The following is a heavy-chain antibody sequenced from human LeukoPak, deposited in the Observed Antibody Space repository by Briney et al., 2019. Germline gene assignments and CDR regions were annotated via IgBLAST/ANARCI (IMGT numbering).Heavy chain of an antibody. V-gene: IGHV3-21*01. CDR1: GFTFSSYS. CDR3: ARATTSAFDI. Sequence: TGGSLRPSCAASGFTFSSYSMNWVRQAPGKGLEWVSSISSSSSYIYYADSVKGRFTISRDNAKNSLYPQMNSLRAEDTAVYYCARATTSAFDIWGQGTMVTVSS. J-gene: IGHJ3*02. D-gene: IGHD5-12*01. CDR2: ISSSSSYI.